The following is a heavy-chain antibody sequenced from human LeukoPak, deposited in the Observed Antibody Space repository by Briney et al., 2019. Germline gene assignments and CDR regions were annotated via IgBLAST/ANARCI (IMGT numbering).Heavy chain of an antibody. Sequence: GGPLRLSCAVLEITLSNSGMTGFGQAPGKGWEGGAGLSGGGVVTDYADSVKGGFTISRDNAKNTLYLQMTSLRAEDTAVYFCAKRGVVIRVILVGFHKEAYYFDSWGQGALVTVSS. V-gene: IGHV3-23*01. CDR1: EITLSNSG. J-gene: IGHJ4*02. D-gene: IGHD3-10*01. CDR3: AKRGVVIRVILVGFHKEAYYFDS. CDR2: LSGGGVVT.